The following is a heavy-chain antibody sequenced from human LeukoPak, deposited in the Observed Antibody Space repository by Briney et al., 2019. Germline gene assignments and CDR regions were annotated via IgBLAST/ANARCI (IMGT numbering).Heavy chain of an antibody. D-gene: IGHD1-26*01. CDR3: ARAREGFHDAFDI. V-gene: IGHV3-48*04. CDR1: GFTFSSYS. Sequence: GGSLRLSCAASGFTFSSYSMNWVRQAPGKGLEWVSYISSAGSTVYDADSVKGRFTISRDNAKNSLYLQMNSLRAEDTAVYYCARAREGFHDAFDIWGQGTMVTVSS. J-gene: IGHJ3*02. CDR2: ISSAGSTV.